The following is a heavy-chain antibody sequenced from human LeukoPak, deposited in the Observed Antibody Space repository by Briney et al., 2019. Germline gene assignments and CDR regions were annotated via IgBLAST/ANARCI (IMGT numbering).Heavy chain of an antibody. CDR3: AKEYYRGYSYGPFDY. CDR1: GYTFTGYY. CDR2: INPNSGGT. V-gene: IGHV1-2*04. D-gene: IGHD5-18*01. J-gene: IGHJ4*02. Sequence: GASVKVSCKASGYTFTGYYMHWVRQAPGQGLEWMGWINPNSGGTNHAQKFQGWVTMTRDTSISTAYMELSRLRSDDTAVYYCAKEYYRGYSYGPFDYWGQGTLVTVSS.